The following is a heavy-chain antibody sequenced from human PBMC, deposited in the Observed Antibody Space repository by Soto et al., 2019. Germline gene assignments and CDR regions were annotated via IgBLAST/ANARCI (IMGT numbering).Heavy chain of an antibody. D-gene: IGHD3-16*02. Sequence: QVHLVQSGTEVKKPGSSVKVSCKASGGTFSSSGFSWVRQAPGQGLEWMGMIVPSLDTTNYAQKFQGRVTITAEEVTRRGAMELRSLRSGDTDVYYCARWPQPRYTADPYAVDVWGQGTRVLVSS. V-gene: IGHV1-69*11. CDR1: GGTFSSSG. J-gene: IGHJ6*01. CDR3: ARWPQPRYTADPYAVDV. CDR2: IVPSLDTT.